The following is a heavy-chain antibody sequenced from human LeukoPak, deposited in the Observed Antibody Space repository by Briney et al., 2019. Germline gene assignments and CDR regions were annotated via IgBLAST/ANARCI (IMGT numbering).Heavy chain of an antibody. CDR3: ARDSYDHGSYYFDY. D-gene: IGHD3-16*01. V-gene: IGHV3-11*04. CDR1: GFTFSDYY. CDR2: ISNDGTTI. Sequence: GGSLRLSCAASGFTFSDYYMHWIRQAPGKGLEWISYISNDGTTIFYIDSVKGRFTISRDNAKRSLYLQMSSLRAGDTAVYYCARDSYDHGSYYFDYWGQGTLVTVSS. J-gene: IGHJ4*02.